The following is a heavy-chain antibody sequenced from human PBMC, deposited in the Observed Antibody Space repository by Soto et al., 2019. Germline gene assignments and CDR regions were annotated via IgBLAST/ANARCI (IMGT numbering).Heavy chain of an antibody. CDR2: ISSSGSYK. J-gene: IGHJ4*02. CDR1: GFTFSSYS. D-gene: IGHD6-19*01. V-gene: IGHV3-21*01. Sequence: PGGSLRLSCAAFGFTFSSYSMNWVRQAPGKGLEWVSSISSSGSYKYYADSVKGRFTISRDNAKNSLYLQMNSLRAEDTAVYYCASGVAGFDYWGQGTLVTVSS. CDR3: ASGVAGFDY.